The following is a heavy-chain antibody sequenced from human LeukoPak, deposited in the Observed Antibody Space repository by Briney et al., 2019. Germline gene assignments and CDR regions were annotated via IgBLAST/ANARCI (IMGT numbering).Heavy chain of an antibody. D-gene: IGHD6-13*01. Sequence: GGSLRLSCAASGYTFSSYNMNWVRQAPGKGLEWVSSITSSRSSVYYAGSVKGRFTISRDNAKNSLYLQMNSLRAEDTAVYYCARGAAAATFDYWGQGTLVTVSS. CDR3: ARGAAAATFDY. J-gene: IGHJ4*02. CDR2: ITSSRSSV. V-gene: IGHV3-21*01. CDR1: GYTFSSYN.